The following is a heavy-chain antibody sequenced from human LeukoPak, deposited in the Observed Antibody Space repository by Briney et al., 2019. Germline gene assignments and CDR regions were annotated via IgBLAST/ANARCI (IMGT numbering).Heavy chain of an antibody. V-gene: IGHV3-53*01. D-gene: IGHD2-8*01. CDR2: IDTGGNI. CDR3: ARDHCPDGVCA. J-gene: IGHJ5*02. Sequence: GGSLRLSCAASGLTVSSSYMSWVRQTPGKGLELVSVIDTGGNIHYADSVKGRFTISRDNSKNTLYLQMNSLRVEDTAIYYCARDHCPDGVCAWGQGTLVTVSS. CDR1: GLTVSSSY.